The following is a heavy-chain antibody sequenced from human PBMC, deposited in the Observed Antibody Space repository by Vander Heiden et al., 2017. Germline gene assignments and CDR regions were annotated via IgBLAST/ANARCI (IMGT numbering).Heavy chain of an antibody. V-gene: IGHV3-15*01. Sequence: EVQLVESGGGLVKPGGSLRLSCAASGFTFSNAWMSWVRQAPGKGLEWVGRIKSKTDGGTTDYAAPVKGRFTISRDDSKNTMYLQMKRMKTEDTAVYYYTTEDDFWSGYSDYWGQGTMVTVSS. CDR2: IKSKTDGGTT. CDR1: GFTFSNAW. D-gene: IGHD3-3*01. J-gene: IGHJ4*02. CDR3: TTEDDFWSGYSDY.